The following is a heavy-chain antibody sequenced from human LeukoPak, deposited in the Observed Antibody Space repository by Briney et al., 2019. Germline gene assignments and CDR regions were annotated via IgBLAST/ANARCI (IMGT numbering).Heavy chain of an antibody. CDR3: ARTPYGDYADY. V-gene: IGHV3-15*07. D-gene: IGHD4-17*01. CDR2: IKSKTDGGTT. J-gene: IGHJ4*02. Sequence: GGSLRLSCAASGFTFSNAWMNWVRQAPGKGLEWVGRIKSKTDGGTTDYAAPVKGRFTISRDDSKNTLYLQMNSLKTEDTAVYYCARTPYGDYADYWGQGTLVTVSS. CDR1: GFTFSNAW.